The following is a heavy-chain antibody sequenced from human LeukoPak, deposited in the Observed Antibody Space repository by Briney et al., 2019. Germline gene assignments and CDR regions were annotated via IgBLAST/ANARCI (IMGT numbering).Heavy chain of an antibody. CDR1: GFTFSSYG. D-gene: IGHD3-10*01. CDR3: AGSRRINWFDP. Sequence: GGSLRLSCAASGFTFSSYGMHWVRQAPGKGLEWVAVISYDGSNKYYADSVKGRFTISRDNSKNTLYLQMNSLRAEDTAVYYCAGSRRINWFDPWGQGTLVTVSS. J-gene: IGHJ5*02. V-gene: IGHV3-30*03. CDR2: ISYDGSNK.